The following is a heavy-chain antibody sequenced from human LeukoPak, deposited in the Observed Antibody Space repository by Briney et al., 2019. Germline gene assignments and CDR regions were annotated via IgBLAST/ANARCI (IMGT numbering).Heavy chain of an antibody. CDR2: ISYDGSNK. CDR1: GFTFSSYA. J-gene: IGHJ4*02. D-gene: IGHD5-18*01. Sequence: PGGSLRLSCAASGFTFSSYAMSWVRQAPGKGLEWVAVISYDGSNKYYADSVKGRFTISRDNSKNTLYLQMNSLRAEDTAVYYCAKDPGGYSYGTPYFDYWGQGTLVTVSS. V-gene: IGHV3-30*18. CDR3: AKDPGGYSYGTPYFDY.